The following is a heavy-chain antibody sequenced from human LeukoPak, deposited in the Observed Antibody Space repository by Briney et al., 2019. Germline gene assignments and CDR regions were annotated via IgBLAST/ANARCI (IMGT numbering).Heavy chain of an antibody. CDR3: TSLSNTDKDDY. J-gene: IGHJ4*02. Sequence: GGSLRLSCAASGFTFDDYGMSWVRQAPGKGLEWVSGINWNGGSTGYADSVKGRFTISRDNAKNSLYLQMNSLRAEDTALYYCTSLSNTDKDDYWGQGTLVTVSS. CDR1: GFTFDDYG. D-gene: IGHD1/OR15-1a*01. V-gene: IGHV3-20*04. CDR2: INWNGGST.